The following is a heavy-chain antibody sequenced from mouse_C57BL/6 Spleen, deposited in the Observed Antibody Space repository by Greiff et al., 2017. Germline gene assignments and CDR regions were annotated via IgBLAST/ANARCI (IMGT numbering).Heavy chain of an antibody. V-gene: IGHV1-18*01. Sequence: VQLPQSGPELVKPGASVKIPCKASGYTFTDYNMDWVKQSHGKSLEWIGDINPNNGGTIYNQKFKGKATLTVAKSSSTAYMELRSLTSADTAIDYCARNYGSAWCAYWGQGTMVTVSA. CDR3: ARNYGSAWCAY. CDR1: GYTFTDYN. J-gene: IGHJ3*01. CDR2: INPNNGGT. D-gene: IGHD1-1*01.